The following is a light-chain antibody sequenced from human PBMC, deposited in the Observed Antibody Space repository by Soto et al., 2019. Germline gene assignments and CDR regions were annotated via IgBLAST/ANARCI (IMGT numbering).Light chain of an antibody. CDR3: QQSYSTPFT. CDR1: QSIARH. J-gene: IGKJ2*01. CDR2: GAS. V-gene: IGKV1-39*01. Sequence: DIQMTQSPSSLSASEGDRVTITCRASQSIARHVNWYQQKSGEAPKFLIYGASDLHSWVPSSFSGSGSGSDFTLTISGLQRDDSATYYCQQSYSTPFTFGQGTKLQIK.